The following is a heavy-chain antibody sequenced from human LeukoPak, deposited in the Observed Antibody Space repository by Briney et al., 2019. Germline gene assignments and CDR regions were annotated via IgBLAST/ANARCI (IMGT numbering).Heavy chain of an antibody. V-gene: IGHV3-30*02. J-gene: IGHJ4*02. CDR3: AKDYSSGLDY. CDR1: GFTFNNYG. D-gene: IGHD6-19*01. CDR2: IRYNGNNQ. Sequence: PGGSLRLSCAASGFTFNNYGMHWVRQAPGKGLEWVAFIRYNGNNQYYADSVKGRFTISRDNSKNTLYLQMNSLRAEDTAVYYCAKDYSSGLDYWGQGTLVTVSS.